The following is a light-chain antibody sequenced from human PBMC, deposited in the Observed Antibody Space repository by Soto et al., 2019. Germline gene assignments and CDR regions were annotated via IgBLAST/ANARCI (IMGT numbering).Light chain of an antibody. CDR3: QQYGDWPPET. CDR1: QSVSRN. J-gene: IGKJ2*01. V-gene: IGKV3-15*01. Sequence: EVVLTQSPATLSVSPGDRATLSCRASQSVSRNLAWYQQKPGQPPKLLIYGASTRATGVPARFSGSGSATEFTLSISSLQSEDVAVYYCQQYGDWPPETFGQGTKREI. CDR2: GAS.